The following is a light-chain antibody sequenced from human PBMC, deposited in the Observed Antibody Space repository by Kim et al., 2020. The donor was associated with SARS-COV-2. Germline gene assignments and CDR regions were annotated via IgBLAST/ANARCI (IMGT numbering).Light chain of an antibody. CDR2: RAS. J-gene: IGKJ1*01. V-gene: IGKV3-15*01. CDR1: QNINEN. CDR3: QEYENWPPWT. Sequence: SAGETATLSCRASQNINENVAGYQQRPGQAPRLLIYRASTRATGISTRFSGSGSGTDFTLTIRRLESEDFAVYYCQEYENWPPWTFGQGTKVDIK.